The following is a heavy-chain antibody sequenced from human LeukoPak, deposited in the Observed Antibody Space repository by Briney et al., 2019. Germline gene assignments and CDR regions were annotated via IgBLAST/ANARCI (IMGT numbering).Heavy chain of an antibody. Sequence: GGSLRLSCAASGFTFKLYWMHWVRHVPGKGPVWVARINDDGSDTVYAGSVKGRFTISRDDAKNMLFLQMNSLRGEDTAVYHCVRGGPSTWSWGQGTLVTAPS. CDR2: INDDGSDT. D-gene: IGHD2-15*01. J-gene: IGHJ5*02. CDR3: VRGGPSTWS. V-gene: IGHV3-74*01. CDR1: GFTFKLYW.